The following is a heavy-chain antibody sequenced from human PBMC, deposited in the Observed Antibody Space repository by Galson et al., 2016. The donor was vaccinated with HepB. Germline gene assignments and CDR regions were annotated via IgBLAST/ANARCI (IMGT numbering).Heavy chain of an antibody. J-gene: IGHJ4*02. V-gene: IGHV3-48*04. D-gene: IGHD4-23*01. CDR3: ARVRGDYGGTYDS. Sequence: SLRLSCAASGFTFSSYNMSWVRQAPGKGLEWVSYFSSSTGNILYPDTVKGRFTVSRDNAKNSLYLLMNSLSAEDTAVYYRARVRGDYGGTYDSWGQGTLVTVSS. CDR2: FSSSTGNI. CDR1: GFTFSSYN.